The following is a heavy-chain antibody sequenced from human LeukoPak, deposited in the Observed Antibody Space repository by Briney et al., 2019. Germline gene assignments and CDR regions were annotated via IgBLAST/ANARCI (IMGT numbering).Heavy chain of an antibody. V-gene: IGHV3-23*01. CDR3: AKDPYYDSSGPPDY. J-gene: IGHJ4*02. CDR1: GFTFSSYG. Sequence: GGSLRLSCAASGFTFSSYGMSWVRQAPGKGLEWVSAISGSGGSTYYADSVKGRFTISRDNSKNTLYLQMNSLRAEDTAVYYCAKDPYYDSSGPPDYWGQGTLVTVSS. D-gene: IGHD3-22*01. CDR2: ISGSGGST.